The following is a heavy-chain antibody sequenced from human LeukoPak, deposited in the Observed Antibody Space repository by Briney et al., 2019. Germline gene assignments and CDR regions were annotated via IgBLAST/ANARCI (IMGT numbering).Heavy chain of an antibody. D-gene: IGHD5-24*01. CDR1: GFTFSSYD. Sequence: GGSLRLSCAASGFTFSSYDMHWVRQAPGKGLEWVAVILYDGSNKEYAASVKGRFTISRDNSKNTLYLQMNSLRAEDTAVYYCARERWGYAFDFWGQGTLVTVSS. CDR2: ILYDGSNK. J-gene: IGHJ3*01. V-gene: IGHV3-30*03. CDR3: ARERWGYAFDF.